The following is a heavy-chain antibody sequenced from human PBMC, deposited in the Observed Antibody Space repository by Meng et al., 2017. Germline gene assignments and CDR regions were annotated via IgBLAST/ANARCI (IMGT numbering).Heavy chain of an antibody. CDR2: ISGSGGST. V-gene: IGHV3-23*01. J-gene: IGHJ4*02. CDR3: AKDRIAVAGTYYFDY. CDR1: GFTFSSYA. D-gene: IGHD6-19*01. Sequence: GGSLRLSCAASGFTFSSYAMSWVRQAPGKGLEWVSAISGSGGSTYYADSVKGRFTISRDKSKNTLYLQMNSLRAEDTAVYYCAKDRIAVAGTYYFDYWGQGTLVTVSS.